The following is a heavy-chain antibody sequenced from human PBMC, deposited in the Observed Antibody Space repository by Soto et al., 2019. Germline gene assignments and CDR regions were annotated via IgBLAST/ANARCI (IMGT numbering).Heavy chain of an antibody. CDR2: ISPYSGNT. CDR3: AMVDNYVTPTPQDV. Sequence: ASVTVSCQASGYTFTNYAMHWVRQAPGQRLEWMGWISPYSGNTHYASKVQGRLTMTTDTSTSTAYMDLGSLTSDDTAVYYCAMVDNYVTPTPQDVWGQGTTVTVSS. CDR1: GYTFTNYA. V-gene: IGHV1-18*01. J-gene: IGHJ6*02. D-gene: IGHD3-16*01.